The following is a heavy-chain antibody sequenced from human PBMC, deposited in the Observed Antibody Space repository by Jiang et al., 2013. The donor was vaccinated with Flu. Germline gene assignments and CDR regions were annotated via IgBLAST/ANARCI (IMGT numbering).Heavy chain of an antibody. D-gene: IGHD4-23*01. CDR1: GDSFSSFY. J-gene: IGHJ3*02. CDR3: ARGDYGGTAGSYAFDI. Sequence: LLKPSETLSLTCTVYGDSFSSFYWSWIRQPPGKGLEWIGEVRHGGSTNYNPSLKSRVTISADTDASKNQVSLKVSSVTAADTAVYYCARGDYGGTAGSYAFDIWGQGTMVTVSP. V-gene: IGHV4-34*01. CDR2: VRHGGST.